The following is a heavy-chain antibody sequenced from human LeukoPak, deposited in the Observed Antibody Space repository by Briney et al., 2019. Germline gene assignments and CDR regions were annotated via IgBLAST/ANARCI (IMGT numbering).Heavy chain of an antibody. CDR2: ISYDGSNK. V-gene: IGHV3-30-3*01. CDR3: ARAGSSSFSSYYFDY. Sequence: GGSLRLSCAASGFTFSSYAMHWVRQAPGKGLEWVAVISYDGSNKYYADSVKGRFTIPRDNSKNTLYLQMNSLRAEDTAVYYCARAGSSSFSSYYFDYWGQGTLVTVSS. J-gene: IGHJ4*02. D-gene: IGHD6-6*01. CDR1: GFTFSSYA.